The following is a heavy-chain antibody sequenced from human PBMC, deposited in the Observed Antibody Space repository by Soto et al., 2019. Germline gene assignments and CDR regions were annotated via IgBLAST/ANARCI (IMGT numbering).Heavy chain of an antibody. Sequence: EVQLVESGGGLVQPGGSLRLSCATSGFTFSDHYMDWVRQAPGKGLAWVGRTRNKANSYSTEYAASVKGRFTISRDHSKNSLYLQMNSLKTEDPAVYYCARVALSGAPRKYSDYWGQVTLVTVSS. D-gene: IGHD4-17*01. CDR3: ARVALSGAPRKYSDY. CDR2: TRNKANSYST. V-gene: IGHV3-72*01. J-gene: IGHJ4*02. CDR1: GFTFSDHY.